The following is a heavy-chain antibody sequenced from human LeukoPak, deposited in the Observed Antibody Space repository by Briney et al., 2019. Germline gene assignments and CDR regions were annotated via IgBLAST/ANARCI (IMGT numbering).Heavy chain of an antibody. CDR3: ARPRLLYGSGPTLV. J-gene: IGHJ4*02. CDR1: GGSISSYY. CDR2: IYYSGST. V-gene: IGHV4-59*04. Sequence: SETLSLTCTVSGGSISSYYWSWIRQPPGKGLEWIGNIYYSGSTYYNPSLESRVTMSLDTSKNQFSLKLSSVTAADTAVYYCARPRLLYGSGPTLVWGPGTLVTVSS. D-gene: IGHD3-10*01.